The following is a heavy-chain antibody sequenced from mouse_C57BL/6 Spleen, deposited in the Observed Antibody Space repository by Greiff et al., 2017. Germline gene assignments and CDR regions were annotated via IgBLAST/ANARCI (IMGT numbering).Heavy chain of an antibody. CDR3: TRDLRRGWYFDV. J-gene: IGHJ1*03. CDR1: GFTFSSYA. V-gene: IGHV5-9-1*02. CDR2: ISSGGDYI. D-gene: IGHD2-12*01. Sequence: EVKVVESGEGLVKPGGSLKLSCAASGFTFSSYAMSWVRQTPEKRLEWVAYISSGGDYIYYADTVKGRFTISRDNARNTLYLQMSSLKSEDTAMYYCTRDLRRGWYFDVWGTGTTVTVSS.